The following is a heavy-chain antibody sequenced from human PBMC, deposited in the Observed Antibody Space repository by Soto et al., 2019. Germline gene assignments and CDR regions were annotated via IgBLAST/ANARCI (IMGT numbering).Heavy chain of an antibody. V-gene: IGHV2-5*02. CDR2: IYWDDYK. CDR1: GVSLSSDFVG. Sequence: CGPPLTNPTPPLTLTCPFSGVSLSSDFVGVGWIRHIKGKAPKCLALIYWDDYKRYSPSLKNRLNFTRDTSKNQVVLTLPNTDPVDTATYYCVHRRVESSYYDRFDPWSQGTMVTVSS. J-gene: IGHJ5*02. CDR3: VHRRVESSYYDRFDP. D-gene: IGHD3-22*01.